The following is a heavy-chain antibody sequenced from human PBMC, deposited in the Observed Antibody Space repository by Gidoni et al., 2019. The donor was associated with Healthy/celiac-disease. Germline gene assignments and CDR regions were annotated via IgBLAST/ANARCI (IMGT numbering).Heavy chain of an antibody. CDR2: ISGSGGST. D-gene: IGHD2-2*03. J-gene: IGHJ4*02. Sequence: EVQLLESGGGLVQPGGSLRLACAASGFTFSMYAMRWVRPAPGKGLEWVSAISGSGGSTYYADSVKGRFTISRDNSKNTLYLQMNSLRAEDTAVYYCAKDALDIVVVPAGLFDYWGQGTLVTVSS. CDR3: AKDALDIVVVPAGLFDY. V-gene: IGHV3-23*01. CDR1: GFTFSMYA.